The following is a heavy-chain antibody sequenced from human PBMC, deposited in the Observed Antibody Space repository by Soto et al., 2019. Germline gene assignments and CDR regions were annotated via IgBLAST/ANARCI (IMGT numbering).Heavy chain of an antibody. CDR1: GGSISSGGYY. Sequence: QVQLQESGPGLVKPSQTLSLTCTVSGGSISSGGYYWSWIRRHPGKGLEWIGYIYYSGSTYYNPSLSSRVTISVDTSKNQFSLKLSSVTAADTAVYYCARVDTAMVPFDYWGRGPLVTVSS. CDR2: IYYSGST. D-gene: IGHD5-18*01. V-gene: IGHV4-31*03. CDR3: ARVDTAMVPFDY. J-gene: IGHJ4*02.